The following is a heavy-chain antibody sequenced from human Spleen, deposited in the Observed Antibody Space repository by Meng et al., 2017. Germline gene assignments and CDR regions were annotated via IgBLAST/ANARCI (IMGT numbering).Heavy chain of an antibody. CDR3: ASGRGSYRFFDY. D-gene: IGHD1-26*01. CDR1: GGSFSGYY. J-gene: IGHJ4*02. Sequence: GQLHQWGERLLKPSEALSLTCAVYGGSFSGYYWSWIRQPPGKGLEWIGEINHSGSTNYNPSLKSRVTISVDTSKNQFSLKLSSVTAADTAVYYCASGRGSYRFFDYWGQGTLVTVSS. CDR2: INHSGST. V-gene: IGHV4-34*01.